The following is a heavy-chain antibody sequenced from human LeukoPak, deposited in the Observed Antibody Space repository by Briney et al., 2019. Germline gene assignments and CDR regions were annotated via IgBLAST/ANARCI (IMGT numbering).Heavy chain of an antibody. V-gene: IGHV3-64D*06. CDR2: ITSDGGST. CDR3: VTAHSSGWYGY. D-gene: IGHD6-19*01. CDR1: GFTFSTYA. Sequence: GGSLRLSCSASGFTFSTYAMHWVRQAPGKGLEYVSAITSDGGSTYYAGSVKGRFTISRDNSKNTLYLQMSSLRAEDTAVYYCVTAHSSGWYGYWGQGTLVAVSS. J-gene: IGHJ4*02.